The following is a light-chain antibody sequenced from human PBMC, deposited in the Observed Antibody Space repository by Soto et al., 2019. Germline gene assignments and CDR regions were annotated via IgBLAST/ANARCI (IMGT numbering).Light chain of an antibody. CDR1: SYNIGAGYD. V-gene: IGLV1-40*01. CDR2: GNS. J-gene: IGLJ1*01. CDR3: QSYDSSLSGYV. Sequence: QSVLTQPPSVSGPPGQRVTISCTGSSYNIGAGYDVHWYQQLPGTAPKLLIYGNSNRPSGVPDRFSGSKSGTSASLAITGIQAEDEADYYCQSYDSSLSGYVFGTGPKVTVL.